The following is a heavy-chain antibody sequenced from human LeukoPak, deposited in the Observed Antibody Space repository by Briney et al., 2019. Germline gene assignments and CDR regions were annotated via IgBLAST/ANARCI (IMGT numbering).Heavy chain of an antibody. CDR1: GRTFSPYI. CDR3: ARDEGEYCGLDCPNCFDP. Sequence: SVKVSCKASGRTFSPYIIFWVRQAPGQGLEWMGRIIPILGIVNYAQNFQGRVTITADNSTSTTYMALSSLRSEDTAVYYCARDEGEYCGLDCPNCFDPWGQGTLVTVSS. V-gene: IGHV1-69*04. D-gene: IGHD2-21*02. J-gene: IGHJ5*02. CDR2: IIPILGIV.